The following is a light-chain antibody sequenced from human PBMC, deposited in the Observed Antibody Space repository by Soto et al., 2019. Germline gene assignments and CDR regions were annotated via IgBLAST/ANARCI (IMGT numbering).Light chain of an antibody. CDR1: QNVVNY. V-gene: IGKV3-11*01. CDR2: DAS. Sequence: EIVLTQSPATLSLSPGERATLSCKASQNVVNYLAWYQQKPGQAPRLLIYDASNRATGIPVRFSGSGSGTDFTLTISSLEPEDSAVYYCQQRSNWLTFGGGTKVEIK. J-gene: IGKJ4*01. CDR3: QQRSNWLT.